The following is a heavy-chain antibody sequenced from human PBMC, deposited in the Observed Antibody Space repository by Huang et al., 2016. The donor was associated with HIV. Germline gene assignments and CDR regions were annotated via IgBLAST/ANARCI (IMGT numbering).Heavy chain of an antibody. V-gene: IGHV3-30*03. CDR2: ISYDGSNK. D-gene: IGHD6-13*01. CDR1: GFTFSSHG. Sequence: QVQLVESGGGVVQPGRSLRLSCAASGFTFSSHGMHWVRQAPGKGLEWVAVISYDGSNKYYADSVKGRFTISRDNSKNTRYLQMNSLRAEDTAVYYCATSTAGYAFDIWGQGTMVTVSS. CDR3: ATSTAGYAFDI. J-gene: IGHJ3*02.